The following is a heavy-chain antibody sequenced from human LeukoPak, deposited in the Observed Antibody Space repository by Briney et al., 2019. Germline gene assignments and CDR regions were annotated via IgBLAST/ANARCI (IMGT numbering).Heavy chain of an antibody. D-gene: IGHD6-19*01. J-gene: IGHJ3*02. CDR2: IKQDESEK. CDR1: GFTFSRYW. CDR3: ARGLAVTARGSFDI. Sequence: GGSLSLSCAASGFTFSRYWITWVRQAPGKGLEWVANIKQDESEKYYVDSEKGRFTISRDNAKNSLYLQMNSLRAEDTAVYYCARGLAVTARGSFDIWGQGTMVTVSS. V-gene: IGHV3-7*03.